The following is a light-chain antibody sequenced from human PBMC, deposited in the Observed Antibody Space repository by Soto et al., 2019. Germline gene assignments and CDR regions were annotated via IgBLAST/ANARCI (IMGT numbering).Light chain of an antibody. Sequence: DIQMTQSPSTLSASVGDRVTITCRASQSIGAWLAWYQHKPGRAPNVLIYKASTLQSGVPSRFSGSGSGTEFTLTIASLQPDDFATYLCQQYQRPPITFGQGTRLEIK. CDR3: QQYQRPPIT. V-gene: IGKV1-5*03. J-gene: IGKJ5*01. CDR2: KAS. CDR1: QSIGAW.